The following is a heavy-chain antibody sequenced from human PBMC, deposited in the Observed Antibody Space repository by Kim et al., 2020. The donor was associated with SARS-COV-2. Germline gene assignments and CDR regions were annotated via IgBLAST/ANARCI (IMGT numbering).Heavy chain of an antibody. V-gene: IGHV1-24*01. CDR3: ATGCSSTSCYSHHYGMDV. Sequence: ASVKVSCKVSGYTLTELSMHWVRQAPGKGLEWMGGFDPEDGETIYAQKFQGRVTMTEDTSTDTAYMELSSLRSEDTAVYYCATGCSSTSCYSHHYGMDVWGQGTTVTVSS. J-gene: IGHJ6*02. CDR1: GYTLTELS. D-gene: IGHD2-2*02. CDR2: FDPEDGET.